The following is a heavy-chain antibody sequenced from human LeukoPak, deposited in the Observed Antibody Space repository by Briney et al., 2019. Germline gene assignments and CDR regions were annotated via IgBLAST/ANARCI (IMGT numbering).Heavy chain of an antibody. CDR3: ASLPTYDDYLIDI. J-gene: IGHJ3*02. CDR2: IYYSGST. CDR1: GGSISSSSYY. Sequence: PSETLSLTCTVSGGSISSSSYYWGWIRQPPGKGLEWIGRIYYSGSTYYNPSLKSRVTISVDTSKNQFSLKLSSVTAADTAVYYCASLPTYDDYLIDIWGQGTMVTVSS. V-gene: IGHV4-39*01. D-gene: IGHD4-17*01.